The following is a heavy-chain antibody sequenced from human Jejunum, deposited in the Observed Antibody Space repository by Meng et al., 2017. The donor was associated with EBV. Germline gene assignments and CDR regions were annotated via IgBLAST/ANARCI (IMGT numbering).Heavy chain of an antibody. Sequence: QVQLQQWGAGLLKPSDTLALTCGVYGGSFGNFYWSWIRQPPGKGLEWIGEINHSGRTNYDPSLKSRVSISLDTSKNQFSLKLNSVTAADTAVYYCAGGKYVAWEVLYAWGQGPLVTVSS. CDR2: INHSGRT. V-gene: IGHV4-34*01. J-gene: IGHJ5*02. CDR1: GGSFGNFY. D-gene: IGHD1-26*01. CDR3: AGGKYVAWEVLYA.